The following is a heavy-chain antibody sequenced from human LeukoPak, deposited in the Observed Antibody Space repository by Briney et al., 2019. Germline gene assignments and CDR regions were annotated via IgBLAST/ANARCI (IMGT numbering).Heavy chain of an antibody. D-gene: IGHD6-13*01. Sequence: PGRSLRLSCAASGFTFDDYAMHWVRQAPGKGLEWVSGISWNSGSIGYADSVKGRFTISRDNAKNSLYLQMNSLRAEDTALYYCAKDKGYSSSSLDYWGQGTLVTVSS. J-gene: IGHJ4*02. CDR1: GFTFDDYA. CDR2: ISWNSGSI. V-gene: IGHV3-9*01. CDR3: AKDKGYSSSSLDY.